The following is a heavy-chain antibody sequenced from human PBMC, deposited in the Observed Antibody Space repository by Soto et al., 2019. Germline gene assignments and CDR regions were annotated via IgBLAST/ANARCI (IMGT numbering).Heavy chain of an antibody. CDR1: GFTFSSYA. V-gene: IGHV3-23*01. CDR2: ISGSGGST. CDR3: AKGPYYDILTRSRNWFDP. D-gene: IGHD3-9*01. Sequence: GGSLRLSCAASGFTFSSYAMSWVRQAPGKGLEWVSAISGSGGSTYYADSVKGRFTISRDNSKNTLYLQMNSLRAEDTAVYYCAKGPYYDILTRSRNWFDPWGQGTLVTVSS. J-gene: IGHJ5*02.